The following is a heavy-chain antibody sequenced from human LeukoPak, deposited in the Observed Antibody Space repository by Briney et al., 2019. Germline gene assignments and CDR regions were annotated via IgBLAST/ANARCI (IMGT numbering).Heavy chain of an antibody. V-gene: IGHV1-18*01. CDR2: ISAYNGNT. J-gene: IGHJ6*02. CDR3: ATIRRATMIVLEEDGMDV. D-gene: IGHD3-22*01. CDR1: GYTFTSYG. Sequence: GASVKVSCKASGYTFTSYGISWVRQAPGQGLEWMGWISAYNGNTNYAQKLQGRVTMTTDTSTSTAYMELRSLRSDDTAVYYCATIRRATMIVLEEDGMDVWGQGTTVTVFS.